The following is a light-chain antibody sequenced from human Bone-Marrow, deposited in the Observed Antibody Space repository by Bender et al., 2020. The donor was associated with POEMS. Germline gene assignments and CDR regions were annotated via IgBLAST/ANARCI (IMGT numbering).Light chain of an antibody. Sequence: SHELTQPPSVSVSPGQTARITCSGDALARQFAYWYQQKPGQAPVLVRYKDSERPSGIPERLSGSRSGTTVTLTISGVQAEDEADYYCQSADGSGTYWVFGGGTKLTVL. CDR3: QSADGSGTYWV. CDR1: ALARQF. J-gene: IGLJ3*02. V-gene: IGLV3-25*03. CDR2: KDS.